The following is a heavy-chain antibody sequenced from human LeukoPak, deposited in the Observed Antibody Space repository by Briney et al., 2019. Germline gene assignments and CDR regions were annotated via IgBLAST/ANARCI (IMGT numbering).Heavy chain of an antibody. CDR2: ISSNGGST. V-gene: IGHV3-64*04. Sequence: GGSLRLSCAASGFTFSSYAMHWVGQAPGKGLEYVSAISSNGGSTYYADSVKGRFTISKDNSKNTLYLQMNSLRAEDTAVYYCATDQYHLPDYWGQGTLVTVSS. CDR3: ATDQYHLPDY. CDR1: GFTFSSYA. D-gene: IGHD2-2*01. J-gene: IGHJ4*02.